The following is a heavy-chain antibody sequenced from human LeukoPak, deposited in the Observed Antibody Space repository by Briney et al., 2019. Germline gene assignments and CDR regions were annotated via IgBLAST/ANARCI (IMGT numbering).Heavy chain of an antibody. J-gene: IGHJ4*02. CDR1: GFTFNTNG. CDR3: AKDTAIQFLEPAF. V-gene: IGHV3-33*06. Sequence: GGSLRLSCAASGFTFNTNGMHWVRQAPGKGREGVAAIWFDGSVKHYSDAVKGRFTISRDNSLNTLYLQMNSLRVEDTAMYYCAKDTAIQFLEPAFWGQGTLVTVSS. CDR2: IWFDGSVK. D-gene: IGHD3-3*01.